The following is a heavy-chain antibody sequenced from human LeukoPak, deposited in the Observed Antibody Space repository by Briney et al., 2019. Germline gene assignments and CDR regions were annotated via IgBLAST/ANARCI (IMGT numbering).Heavy chain of an antibody. V-gene: IGHV1-69*13. CDR1: GGTFSSYA. Sequence: SVKVSCKASGGTFSSYAISWVRQAPGQGLEWMGGIIPIFGTANYAQKFQGRVTITADESTSTAYMELSSLRSEDTAVYYCLLLGDYPINWFDPWGQGTLVTVSS. CDR2: IIPIFGTA. CDR3: LLLGDYPINWFDP. J-gene: IGHJ5*02. D-gene: IGHD4-17*01.